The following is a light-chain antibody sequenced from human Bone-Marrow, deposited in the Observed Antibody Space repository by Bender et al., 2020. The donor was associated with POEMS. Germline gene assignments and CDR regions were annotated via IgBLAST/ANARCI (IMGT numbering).Light chain of an antibody. J-gene: IGLJ3*02. Sequence: QSALTQPASVSESPGQSITISCTGSSSDIGSFNLVSWYQKFPGKAPKLLIFEVTKRPAGVSNRFSGSKSGTSASLAISGLQSEDEADYYCAVWDDRLSGWVFGGGTKLTVL. CDR2: EVT. CDR3: AVWDDRLSGWV. V-gene: IGLV2-14*02. CDR1: SSDIGSFNL.